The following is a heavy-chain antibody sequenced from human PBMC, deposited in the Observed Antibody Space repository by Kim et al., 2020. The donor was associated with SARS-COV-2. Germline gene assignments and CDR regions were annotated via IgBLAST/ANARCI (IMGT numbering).Heavy chain of an antibody. CDR1: GFTFSSYW. CDR2: IKQDGSEK. CDR3: ARETYYYDSSGYYTDHDAFDI. J-gene: IGHJ3*02. V-gene: IGHV3-7*01. D-gene: IGHD3-22*01. Sequence: GGSLRLSCAASGFTFSSYWMSWVRQAPGKGLEWVANIKQDGSEKYYVDSVKGRFTISRDNAKNSLYLQMNSLRAEDTAVYYCARETYYYDSSGYYTDHDAFDIWGQGTMVTVSS.